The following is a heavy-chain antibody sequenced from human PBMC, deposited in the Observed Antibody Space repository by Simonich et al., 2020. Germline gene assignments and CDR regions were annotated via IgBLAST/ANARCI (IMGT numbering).Heavy chain of an antibody. CDR3: ASTLFTASSSFAFDI. J-gene: IGHJ3*02. CDR1: VGSISSSSYY. CDR2: IYFSGST. Sequence: QLQLQESGPGLVKPSETLSLTCTVSVGSISSSSYYWGWIRQPPGKGLEWIGSIYFSGSTYYNPSLKSRVTISVDTSKNQFSLKLSSVTAADTAVYYCASTLFTASSSFAFDIWGQGTMVTVSS. V-gene: IGHV4-39*01. D-gene: IGHD6-6*01.